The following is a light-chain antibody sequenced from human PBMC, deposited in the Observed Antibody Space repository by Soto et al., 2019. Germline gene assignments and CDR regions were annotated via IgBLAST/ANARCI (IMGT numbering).Light chain of an antibody. CDR2: GAS. CDR3: QGHSTYPRT. V-gene: IGKV1-9*01. CDR1: QGISTY. J-gene: IGKJ1*01. Sequence: DIQLTQSPSFLSASVGDTVTITCRASQGISTYLAWYQQKPGKAPKNLIYGASTLQSGVPSRFGGSGSGTEFTLTISSLQPEDFATYYCQGHSTYPRTFGQGTKVEIK.